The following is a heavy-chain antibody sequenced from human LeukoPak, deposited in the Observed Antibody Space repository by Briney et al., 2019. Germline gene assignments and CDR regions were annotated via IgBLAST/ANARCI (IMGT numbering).Heavy chain of an antibody. D-gene: IGHD3-22*01. CDR3: ARGPPGRVYDSSKRGLFDP. CDR2: ISPSGSST. Sequence: ASVTLSCTASGYTFTTYYIHWVRQAPGQGLEWMGLISPSGSSTTYAQKFQGRVTMTRDTSKSTVYMELSSLRSEDTAMYYCARGPPGRVYDSSKRGLFDPWGQGTLVTVSS. CDR1: GYTFTTYY. V-gene: IGHV1-46*01. J-gene: IGHJ5*02.